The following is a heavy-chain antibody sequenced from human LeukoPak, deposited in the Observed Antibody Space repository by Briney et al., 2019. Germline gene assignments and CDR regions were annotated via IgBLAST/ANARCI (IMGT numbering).Heavy chain of an antibody. CDR2: INPNSGGT. CDR3: ARVGGPGYSSGWYGY. V-gene: IGHV1-2*02. D-gene: IGHD6-19*01. Sequence: ASVKVSCKASGYTFTGYYLHWVRQAPGQGLEWMGWINPNSGGTYYAQKFQGRVTMTRDTSISTAYMEVSRLRADDTAVYYCARVGGPGYSSGWYGYWGQGTLVTVS. CDR1: GYTFTGYY. J-gene: IGHJ4*02.